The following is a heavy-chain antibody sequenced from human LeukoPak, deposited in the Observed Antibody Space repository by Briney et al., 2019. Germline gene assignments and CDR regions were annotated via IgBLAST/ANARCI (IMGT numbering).Heavy chain of an antibody. J-gene: IGHJ5*02. CDR1: GDSISSYH. CDR3: ARWYYYETSGLYYGSFDN. D-gene: IGHD3-22*01. CDR2: IYTSGST. Sequence: SETLSLTCTVSGDSISSYHWSWIRQPAGKGLEWIGRIYTSGSTNYNPSLKSRVTMSVDTSKNQFSLKLSSVTVADTAVYYCARWYYYETSGLYYGSFDNWGQGTLVTVSS. V-gene: IGHV4-4*07.